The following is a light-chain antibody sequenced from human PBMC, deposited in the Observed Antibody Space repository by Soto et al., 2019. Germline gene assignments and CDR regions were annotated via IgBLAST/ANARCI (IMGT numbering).Light chain of an antibody. Sequence: DIQMTQSPSAMSASVGDRVTITCRASQAISHYLAWFHQRPGKVPKRLIYGASTLQSGVPSRFSGSGSGTEFTLTIASLQPDDSATYYCQQYNSFSKTFGRGTKVDI. CDR2: GAS. J-gene: IGKJ1*01. V-gene: IGKV1-17*03. CDR3: QQYNSFSKT. CDR1: QAISHY.